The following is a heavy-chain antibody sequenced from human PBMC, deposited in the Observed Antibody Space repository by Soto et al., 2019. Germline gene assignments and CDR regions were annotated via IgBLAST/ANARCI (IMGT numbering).Heavy chain of an antibody. J-gene: IGHJ4*02. CDR3: TRHKGRAAADRTLDY. Sequence: QLRLQESGPGLVKSSETLSLTCTVSGGSVRSSTYYWGWIRQPPGKGLEWIVSIYYSGSTHNNRSLTICGIMSRDTYTTQFSLKLNYVSAADTAVYYCTRHKGRAAADRTLDYWCQVTIVSVSS. V-gene: IGHV4-39*01. D-gene: IGHD6-13*01. CDR1: GGSVRSSTYY. CDR2: IYYSGST.